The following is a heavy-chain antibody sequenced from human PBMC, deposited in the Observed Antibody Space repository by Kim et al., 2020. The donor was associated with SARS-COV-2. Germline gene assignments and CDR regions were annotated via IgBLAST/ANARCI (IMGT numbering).Heavy chain of an antibody. Sequence: GGSLRLSCEASGFPFDGFAMHWLLQFPGQGLEWVAGISWNSVYVAYEGAVKGRFTISRDNAKNFLYLHMSGLRPEDTAVYHCAVDRFSYGSGTYYNHYNWFHPWGQGTHVAVYS. D-gene: IGHD3-10*01. CDR2: ISWNSVYV. CDR3: AVDRFSYGSGTYYNHYNWFHP. J-gene: IGHJ5*02. V-gene: IGHV3-9*01. CDR1: GFPFDGFA.